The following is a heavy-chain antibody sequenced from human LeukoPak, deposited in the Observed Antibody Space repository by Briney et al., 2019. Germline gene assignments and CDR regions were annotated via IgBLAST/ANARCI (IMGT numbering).Heavy chain of an antibody. D-gene: IGHD2-8*01. CDR1: GFSFSSFA. CDR2: VSGGGAYT. V-gene: IGHV3-23*01. J-gene: IGHJ4*02. CDR3: AKRITVSAGYYLDS. Sequence: GGSLTPSCVGSGFSFSSFAMSWVRQAPGKGLEWVSTVSGGGAYTYYADSVKGRFTVSRDDSKSMHFLQMNSLRPEDPALYFCAKRITVSAGYYLDSWGQGTLVTVSS.